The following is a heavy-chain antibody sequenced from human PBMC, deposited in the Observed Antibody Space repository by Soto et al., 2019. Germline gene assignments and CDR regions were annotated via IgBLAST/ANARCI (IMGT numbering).Heavy chain of an antibody. CDR1: GGTFSSYA. CDR3: ARDRGRSPCGGGSCYSTYFHY. Sequence: QVQLVQSGAEVKKPGSSVKVSCKASGGTFSSYAISWFRQAPGQGLEWMGVIIPIFGTANYAQKLQSRITITAEESTSTVYMELISLIYEDIAVYYCARDRGRSPCGGGSCYSTYFHYWGQVTLVTVSS. CDR2: IIPIFGTA. J-gene: IGHJ4*02. V-gene: IGHV1-69*01. D-gene: IGHD2-15*01.